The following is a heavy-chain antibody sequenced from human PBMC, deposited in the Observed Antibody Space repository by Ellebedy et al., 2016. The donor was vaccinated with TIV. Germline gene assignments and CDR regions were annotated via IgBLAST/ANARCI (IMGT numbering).Heavy chain of an antibody. CDR1: GFIFNDSS. D-gene: IGHD3-3*01. CDR2: IRSKAHSYAT. J-gene: IGHJ4*02. Sequence: GESLKISCVASGFIFNDSSMHWVRQASGKGLEWIGRIRSKAHSYATAYGASVKGRFIISRDDSKNTAYLQMDSLKTEDTALYYCRTPFGGGGWGQGTLVTVSS. V-gene: IGHV3-73*01. CDR3: RTPFGGGG.